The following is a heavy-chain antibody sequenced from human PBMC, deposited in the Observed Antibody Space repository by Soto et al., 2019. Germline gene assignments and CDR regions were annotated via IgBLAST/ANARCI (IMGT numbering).Heavy chain of an antibody. V-gene: IGHV4-30-4*08. CDR2: IYYSGST. CDR3: ARAGHKAGYYDSSGYATLFDY. J-gene: IGHJ4*02. Sequence: LRLSCAASGFTFSSYSMNWVRQAPGKGLEWIGYIYYSGSTYYNPSLKSRVTISVDTSKNQFSLKLSSVTAADTAVYYCARAGHKAGYYDSSGYATLFDYWGQGTLVTVSS. D-gene: IGHD3-22*01. CDR1: GFTFSSYS.